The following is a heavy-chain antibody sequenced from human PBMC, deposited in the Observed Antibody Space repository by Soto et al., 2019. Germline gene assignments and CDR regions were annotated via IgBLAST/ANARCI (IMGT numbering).Heavy chain of an antibody. CDR3: AKDPSTGSADY. J-gene: IGHJ4*02. Sequence: LRLSCTASGFMLSNYAMDWVRQAPGKGLEWVSTLSKDGANEHYADSVKGRFTISRDGSKNTLYLQMNSLRAEDTAMYYCAKDPSTGSADYWGQGTQVTVSS. D-gene: IGHD3-9*01. CDR2: LSKDGANE. V-gene: IGHV3-23*01. CDR1: GFMLSNYA.